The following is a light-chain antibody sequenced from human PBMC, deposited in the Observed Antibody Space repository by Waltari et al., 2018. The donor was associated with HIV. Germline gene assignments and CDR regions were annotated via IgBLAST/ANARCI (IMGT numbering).Light chain of an antibody. CDR2: AAS. CDR3: QQYGGSPPVT. Sequence: EVVLTQSPGTLSLSPGERATLSCRASQRVSSTFLAWYQQTPGQAPRLLIYAASSRATGIPDRFSGSGSRTDFTLTISRLEPEDFAVYYCQQYGGSPPVTFGQGTRLEIK. J-gene: IGKJ5*01. CDR1: QRVSSTF. V-gene: IGKV3-20*01.